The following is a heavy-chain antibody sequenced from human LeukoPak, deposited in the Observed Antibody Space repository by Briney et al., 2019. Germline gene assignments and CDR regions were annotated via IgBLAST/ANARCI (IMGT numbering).Heavy chain of an antibody. Sequence: GESLKIPCKGSGYSFTSYWIGRVRQPPGKGLEWMGIIYPGDSDTKYSPSLQGLVTISADKSISTAYLQWTSLKASDTAMYYCARQIDFSTSSEVYWGQGTLVTVSS. CDR1: GYSFTSYW. CDR2: IYPGDSDT. J-gene: IGHJ4*02. D-gene: IGHD6-6*01. V-gene: IGHV5-51*01. CDR3: ARQIDFSTSSEVY.